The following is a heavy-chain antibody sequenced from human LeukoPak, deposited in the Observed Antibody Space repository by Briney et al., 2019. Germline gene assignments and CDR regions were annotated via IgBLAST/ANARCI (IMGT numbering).Heavy chain of an antibody. CDR3: ARHDFWSGKYWFDP. CDR1: GGSFSGYY. D-gene: IGHD3-3*01. J-gene: IGHJ5*02. Sequence: SETLSLTCAVYGGSFSGYYGSWIRQPPGKGLEWIGEINHSGSTNYNPSLKSRVTISVDTSKNQFSLKLSSVTAADTAVCHCARHDFWSGKYWFDPWGQGTLVTVSS. V-gene: IGHV4-34*01. CDR2: INHSGST.